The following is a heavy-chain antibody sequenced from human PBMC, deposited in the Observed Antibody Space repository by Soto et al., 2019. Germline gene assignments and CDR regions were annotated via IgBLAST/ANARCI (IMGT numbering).Heavy chain of an antibody. J-gene: IGHJ3*02. V-gene: IGHV1-24*01. Sequence: ASVKVSCKVSGYTLTELSMHWVRQAPGKGLEWMGGFDPEDGETIYAQKFQGRVTMTEDTSTDTAYMELSSLRSEDTAVYYCATTVVYEGMGWQWLVGAFDIWGQGTMVTVSS. CDR2: FDPEDGET. D-gene: IGHD6-19*01. CDR3: ATTVVYEGMGWQWLVGAFDI. CDR1: GYTLTELS.